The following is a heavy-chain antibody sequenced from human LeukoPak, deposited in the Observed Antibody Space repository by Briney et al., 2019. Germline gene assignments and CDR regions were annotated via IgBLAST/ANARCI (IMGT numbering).Heavy chain of an antibody. D-gene: IGHD3-10*01. J-gene: IGHJ4*02. CDR2: ISYDGSNK. Sequence: GGSLRLSCAASGFTVSTNYMSWVRQAPGKGLEWVAVISYDGSNKYYADSVKGRFTISRDNSKNTLYLQMNSLRAEDTAVYYCAKDITGTAFDYWGQGTLVTVSS. CDR1: GFTVSTNY. V-gene: IGHV3-30*18. CDR3: AKDITGTAFDY.